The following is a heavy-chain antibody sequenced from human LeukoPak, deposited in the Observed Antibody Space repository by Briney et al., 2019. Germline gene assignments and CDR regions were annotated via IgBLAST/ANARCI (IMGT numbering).Heavy chain of an antibody. CDR3: AREVPDWGGDLYYDYFDY. CDR1: GYTFKNYG. J-gene: IGHJ4*02. D-gene: IGHD2-21*01. CDR2: ISAYNGNT. Sequence: GASVKVSCKASGYTFKNYGISWVRQAPGQGLEWMGWISAYNGNTYYAQKLQGRVTTTTDTSTSTAYMELRSLRSDDTAVYYCAREVPDWGGDLYYDYFDYWGQGALVTVSS. V-gene: IGHV1-18*01.